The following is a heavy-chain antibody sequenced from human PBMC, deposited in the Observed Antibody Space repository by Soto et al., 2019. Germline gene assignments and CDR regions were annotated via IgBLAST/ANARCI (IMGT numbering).Heavy chain of an antibody. CDR2: ISGHNGNT. Sequence: GASVKVSCKASGYTFTNHGISWVRQAPGQGLEWLGWISGHNGNTKYAQRLKGRVTMTADTSTSTAYMELRSPRSDDTAVYYCARDLYPLAYYFDFWGQGTLVTVSS. J-gene: IGHJ4*02. D-gene: IGHD2-8*01. CDR3: ARDLYPLAYYFDF. V-gene: IGHV1-18*04. CDR1: GYTFTNHG.